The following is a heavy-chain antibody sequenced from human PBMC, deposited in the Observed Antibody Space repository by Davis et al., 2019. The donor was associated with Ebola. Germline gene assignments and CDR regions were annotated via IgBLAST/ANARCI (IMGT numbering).Heavy chain of an antibody. Sequence: PGGSLRLSCAASGFTVSSNYMSWVRQAPGKGLEWVAVISYDGSNKYYADSVKGRFTISRDNSKSTLYLQMNSLRAEDTAVYYCARERQLVRGYYYYYYGMDVWGQGTTVTVSS. J-gene: IGHJ6*02. D-gene: IGHD6-13*01. CDR3: ARERQLVRGYYYYYYGMDV. CDR2: ISYDGSNK. CDR1: GFTVSSNY. V-gene: IGHV3-30-3*01.